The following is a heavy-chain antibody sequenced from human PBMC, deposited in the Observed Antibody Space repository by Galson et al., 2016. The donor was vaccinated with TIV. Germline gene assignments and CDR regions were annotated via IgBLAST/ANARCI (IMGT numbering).Heavy chain of an antibody. J-gene: IGHJ4*02. CDR3: ARMSALGGVIDY. CDR2: IDWADDQ. D-gene: IGHD3-16*01. V-gene: IGHV2-70*04. Sequence: PALVTPTQTLTLTCSFSGFSLGTSGMRVSWIRQPPGKALEWLARIDWADDQFYRTSLKTRLTISKDPSKDQVVHTMTNMDPIATATYYCARMSALGGVIDYWGQGTLVTVSS. CDR1: GFSLGTSGMR.